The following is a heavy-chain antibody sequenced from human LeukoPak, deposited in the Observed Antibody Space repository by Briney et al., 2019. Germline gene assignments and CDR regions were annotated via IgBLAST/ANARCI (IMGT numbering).Heavy chain of an antibody. CDR2: INPKSGNT. D-gene: IGHD5-12*01. CDR1: GYTFPGYY. J-gene: IGHJ5*02. CDR3: ARGYSGYDLKFDP. V-gene: IGHV1-2*06. Sequence: ASVKVSCKASGYTFPGYYIHWVRQAPGQGLEWMGRINPKSGNTNYAQKFQGRVAVSKDTSISTTYLELNTLTSDDTAVYYCARGYSGYDLKFDPWGQGTLVTVSS.